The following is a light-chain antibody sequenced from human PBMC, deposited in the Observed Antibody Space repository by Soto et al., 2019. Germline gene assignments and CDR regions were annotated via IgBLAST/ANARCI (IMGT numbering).Light chain of an antibody. J-gene: IGKJ5*01. CDR3: QQYGSSPIT. Sequence: EIVMTQSPATLSVSPEERATLSCRASQSVSSNLAWYQQKPGQAPRLLIYGASTRATGIPARFSGSGSGTEFTLTISRLEPEDFAVYYCQQYGSSPITFGQGTRLEI. CDR2: GAS. V-gene: IGKV3-15*01. CDR1: QSVSSN.